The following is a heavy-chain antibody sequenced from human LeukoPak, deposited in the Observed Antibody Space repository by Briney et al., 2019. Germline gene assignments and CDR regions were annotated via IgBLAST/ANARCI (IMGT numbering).Heavy chain of an antibody. CDR1: GFTFSSYS. D-gene: IGHD3-10*01. CDR2: ISSSSSTI. J-gene: IGHJ3*02. CDR3: ARDKMVRAPDAFDI. V-gene: IGHV3-48*04. Sequence: GGSLRLSCSASGFTFSSYSMNWVRQAPGKGLEWVSYISSSSSTIYYADSVKGRLTISRDNAKNSLYLQMNSLRAEDTAVYYCARDKMVRAPDAFDIWGQGTMVTVSS.